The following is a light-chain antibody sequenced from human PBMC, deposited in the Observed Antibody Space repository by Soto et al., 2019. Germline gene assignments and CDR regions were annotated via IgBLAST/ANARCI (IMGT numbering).Light chain of an antibody. V-gene: IGKV3-20*01. Sequence: EIVLTQSPGTLSLSPGERATLSCWASQSVSSSYLAWYQQKPGQAPRLLISGSSIRATGIPDRFSGSGSGTNFTLTISSLEPEDFAVFYCQQYGSSPFTFGPGTKVDIK. CDR3: QQYGSSPFT. CDR1: QSVSSSY. CDR2: GSS. J-gene: IGKJ3*01.